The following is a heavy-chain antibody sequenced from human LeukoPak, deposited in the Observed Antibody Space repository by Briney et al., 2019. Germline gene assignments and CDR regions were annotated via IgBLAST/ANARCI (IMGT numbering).Heavy chain of an antibody. D-gene: IGHD6-19*01. CDR1: GGTFSSYA. V-gene: IGHV1-69*05. Sequence: SVKVSCKASGGTFSSYAISWVRQAPGQGLEWMGGIIPIFGTANYAQKFQGRVTITTDESTSTAYMELSSLRSEDTAVYYCALGFGQWLVRTDYWGQGTLVTVSS. CDR3: ALGFGQWLVRTDY. J-gene: IGHJ4*02. CDR2: IIPIFGTA.